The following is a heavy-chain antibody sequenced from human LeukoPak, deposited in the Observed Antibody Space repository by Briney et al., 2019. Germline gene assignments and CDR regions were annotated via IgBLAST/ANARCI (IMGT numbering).Heavy chain of an antibody. CDR2: ISSSSSTI. V-gene: IGHV3-48*04. J-gene: IGHJ4*02. Sequence: PGGSLRLSCTASGFAFSSDSMNWVRQAPGKGLEWVSYISSSSSTIYYADSVKGRFTISRDNAKNSLYLQMNSLRAEDTAIYYCARARGAGPGAHFDYWGQGTLVIVSS. D-gene: IGHD3-10*01. CDR3: ARARGAGPGAHFDY. CDR1: GFAFSSDS.